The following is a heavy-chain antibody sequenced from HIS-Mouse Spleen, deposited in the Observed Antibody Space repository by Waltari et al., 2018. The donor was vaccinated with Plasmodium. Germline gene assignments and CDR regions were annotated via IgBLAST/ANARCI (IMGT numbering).Heavy chain of an antibody. Sequence: QVQLQQWGAGLLKPSETLSLTCAVYGGSFSGYYWRWISQPPGKGLEWIGEINHSGSTNYNPSLKSRVTISVDTSKNQFSLKLSSVTAADTAVYYCARVTSSGVYWYFDLWGRGTLVTVSS. D-gene: IGHD3-3*01. CDR2: INHSGST. V-gene: IGHV4-34*01. CDR1: GGSFSGYY. J-gene: IGHJ2*01. CDR3: ARVTSSGVYWYFDL.